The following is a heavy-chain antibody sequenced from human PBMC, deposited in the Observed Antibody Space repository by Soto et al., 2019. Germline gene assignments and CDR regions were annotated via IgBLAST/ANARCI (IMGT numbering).Heavy chain of an antibody. CDR3: VKDPDLFGLFDY. V-gene: IGHV3-30*18. J-gene: IGHJ4*02. D-gene: IGHD3-10*01. CDR2: VSYDGSNK. CDR1: GFTVSSHG. Sequence: PGGSLGLSCAASGFTVSSHGMHWVRQAPGKGLEWVTLVSYDGSNKYYAGSVKGRFTSSRDNSKNTLYLEMNSLRPEDTAVYYCVKDPDLFGLFDYWGQGILVTVS.